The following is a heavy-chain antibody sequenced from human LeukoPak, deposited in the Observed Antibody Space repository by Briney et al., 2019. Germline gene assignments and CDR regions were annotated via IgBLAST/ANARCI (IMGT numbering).Heavy chain of an antibody. CDR3: ALGLVTDY. D-gene: IGHD3-9*01. J-gene: IGHJ4*02. Sequence: GGSLRLSCAASGFTFSTYVMSWVRQAPGKGLEWVSVIYSGGSTYYADSVKGRFTISRDNSKNTLYLQMNSLRVEDTAVYYCALGLVTDYWGQGTLVTVSS. CDR1: GFTFSTYV. V-gene: IGHV3-66*01. CDR2: IYSGGST.